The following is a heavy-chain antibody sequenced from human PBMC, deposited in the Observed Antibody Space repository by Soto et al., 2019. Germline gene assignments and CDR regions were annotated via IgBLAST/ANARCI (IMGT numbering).Heavy chain of an antibody. Sequence: SETLSLTCTVSGGTISSYYWSWIRQPPGKGLEWIGYIYYSGNTNYNPSLKSRVTISIDTSKTQFSLKLRSVTGADTALYFCARSISARPEADTWGQGTMVTVSS. CDR1: GGTISSYY. CDR3: ARSISARPEADT. V-gene: IGHV4-59*01. D-gene: IGHD6-6*01. CDR2: IYYSGNT. J-gene: IGHJ3*02.